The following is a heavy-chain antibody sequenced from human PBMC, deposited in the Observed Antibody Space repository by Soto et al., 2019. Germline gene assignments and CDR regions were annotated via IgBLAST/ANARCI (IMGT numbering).Heavy chain of an antibody. CDR1: GFTFSSYA. CDR3: ARSSGWGIDY. Sequence: QVQLVESGGTVVQPGRSPRLSCAASGFTFSSYALHWVRQAPGKGLEWVTLISYDASNKYYGNSVKGRFTISRDNSKNTLYLQMDSLRAEDTAVYYCARSSGWGIDYWGQGTLVTVSS. V-gene: IGHV3-30*03. CDR2: ISYDASNK. D-gene: IGHD6-19*01. J-gene: IGHJ4*02.